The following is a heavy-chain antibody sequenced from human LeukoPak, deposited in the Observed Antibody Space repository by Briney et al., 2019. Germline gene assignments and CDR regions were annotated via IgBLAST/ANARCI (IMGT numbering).Heavy chain of an antibody. CDR2: IYYSGST. D-gene: IGHD3-3*01. V-gene: IGHV4-30-4*01. Sequence: PSQTLSLTCTVSGGSICSGDYYGRWIRQPPGKGLELIGYIYYSGSTYYHPSLKSRITISVDTSKNQYSLKLSSVTAADTAVYSCARARSDYEFWSGYYTFDYWGQGTLVTVSS. J-gene: IGHJ4*02. CDR1: GGSICSGDYY. CDR3: ARARSDYEFWSGYYTFDY.